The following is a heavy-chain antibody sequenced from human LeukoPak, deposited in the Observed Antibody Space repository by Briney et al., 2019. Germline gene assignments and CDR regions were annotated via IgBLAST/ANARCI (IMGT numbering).Heavy chain of an antibody. D-gene: IGHD4-17*01. Sequence: SETLSLTCAVYGGSFSGYYWSWIRQPPGKGLEWIGEINHSGSTNYNPSLKSRVTISVDTSKNQFSLKLSSVTAADTAVYYCARGPTTVTSTYSDYWGQGTLSPSPQ. J-gene: IGHJ4*02. V-gene: IGHV4-34*01. CDR1: GGSFSGYY. CDR3: ARGPTTVTSTYSDY. CDR2: INHSGST.